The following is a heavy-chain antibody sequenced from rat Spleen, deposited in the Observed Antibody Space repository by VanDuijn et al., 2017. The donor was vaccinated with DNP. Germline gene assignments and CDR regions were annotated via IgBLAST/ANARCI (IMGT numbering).Heavy chain of an antibody. CDR2: ITSGSGST. V-gene: IGHV5-31*01. J-gene: IGHJ4*01. CDR3: AGVGDLHYGGDGDVLDV. CDR1: GFTFSYYW. Sequence: EVQLVESGGDLVQPGRSLELSCVASGFTFSYYWMAWIRQVPGKGLEWSASITSGSGSTSYLDSVRGRFTISRDDAKDTLSLQMNSLRSEDTATYYCAGVGDLHYGGDGDVLDVWGQGTSVTVSS. D-gene: IGHD1-1*01.